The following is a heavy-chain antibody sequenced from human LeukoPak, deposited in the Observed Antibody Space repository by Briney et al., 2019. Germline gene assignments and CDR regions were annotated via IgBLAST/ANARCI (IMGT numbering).Heavy chain of an antibody. CDR2: ISSSSSYI. V-gene: IGHV3-21*01. J-gene: IGHJ4*02. D-gene: IGHD6-13*01. CDR3: ARDFIAAASGRPDY. Sequence: PGGSLRLSCAASGFTFSSYSMNWARQAPGKGLEWVSSISSSSSYIYYADSVKGRFTISRDNAKNSLYLQMNSLRAEDTAVYYCARDFIAAASGRPDYWGQGTLVTVSS. CDR1: GFTFSSYS.